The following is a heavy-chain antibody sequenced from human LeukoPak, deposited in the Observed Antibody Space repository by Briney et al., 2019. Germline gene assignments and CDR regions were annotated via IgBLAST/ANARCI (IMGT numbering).Heavy chain of an antibody. V-gene: IGHV4-39*07. CDR2: IYYSGST. CDR1: GGSISSSSYY. J-gene: IGHJ4*02. D-gene: IGHD1-26*01. CDR3: ARARIHWDFNSGSYAYFDY. Sequence: SETLSLTCTVSGGSISSSSYYWGWIRQPPGKGLEWIGSIYYSGSTYYNPSLKSRVTISVDTSKNQFSLKLSSVTAADTAVYYCARARIHWDFNSGSYAYFDYWGQGTLVTVSS.